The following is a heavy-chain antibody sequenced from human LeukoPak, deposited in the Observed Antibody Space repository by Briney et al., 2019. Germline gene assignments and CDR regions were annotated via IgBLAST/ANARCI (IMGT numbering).Heavy chain of an antibody. CDR3: AGGPGFIFSLAV. D-gene: IGHD3-16*02. CDR1: GFTFSSYD. CDR2: IGTTGDT. Sequence: GGSLRLSCAASGFTFSSYDIYWVRQPPGKGLEWVSTIGTTGDTYYADSVKGRFTISRENAKNSLDLQMNNLRVGDTAVYYCAGGPGFIFSLAVWGQGVLVSVSS. V-gene: IGHV3-13*01. J-gene: IGHJ4*02.